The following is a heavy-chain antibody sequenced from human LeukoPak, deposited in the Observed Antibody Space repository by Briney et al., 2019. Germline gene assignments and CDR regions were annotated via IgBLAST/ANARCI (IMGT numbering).Heavy chain of an antibody. V-gene: IGHV4-59*01. Sequence: SETLSLTCAVSGCSISSYYWSWIRQPPGRGLEWIGYIHYSGSINSNPSLKSRVTISVETSKNQFSLRLSAVTAADTAVDYCGKVGSYVFDIWGQGTMVTVSS. D-gene: IGHD1-26*01. CDR1: GCSISSYY. CDR3: GKVGSYVFDI. CDR2: IHYSGSI. J-gene: IGHJ3*02.